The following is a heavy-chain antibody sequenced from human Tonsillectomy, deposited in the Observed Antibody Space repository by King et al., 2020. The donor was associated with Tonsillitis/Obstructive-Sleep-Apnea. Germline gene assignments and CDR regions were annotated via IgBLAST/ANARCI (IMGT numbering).Heavy chain of an antibody. CDR3: ARSTPNIAAAGTMPASFNWSDP. CDR1: GYTFTSYG. Sequence: QLVQSGAEVKKPGASVKVSCKASGYTFTSYGISWVRQAPGQGLEWMGWISAYNGNTNYAQKLQGRVTMTTDTYTSTAYMELRSLRSDDTAVYYCARSTPNIAAAGTMPASFNWSDPWGQGPLATVSS. J-gene: IGHJ5*02. CDR2: ISAYNGNT. D-gene: IGHD6-13*01. V-gene: IGHV1-18*01.